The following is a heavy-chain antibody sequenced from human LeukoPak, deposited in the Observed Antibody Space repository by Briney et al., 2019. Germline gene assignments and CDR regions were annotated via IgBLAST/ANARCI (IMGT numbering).Heavy chain of an antibody. Sequence: GGSLRLSCAASGFTFSSDWMHWVRQAPGKGLVWVSRINSDGTSTSYADSVKGRFTISRDNAKNTLYLQMNSLRAEDMAVYYCARPRGYCSGGSCYVDYWGQGTLVTVSS. CDR3: ARPRGYCSGGSCYVDY. D-gene: IGHD2-15*01. CDR2: INSDGTST. J-gene: IGHJ4*02. V-gene: IGHV3-74*01. CDR1: GFTFSSDW.